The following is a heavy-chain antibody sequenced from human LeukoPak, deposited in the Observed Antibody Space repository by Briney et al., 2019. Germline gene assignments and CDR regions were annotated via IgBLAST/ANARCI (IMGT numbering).Heavy chain of an antibody. Sequence: GGSLRLSCAASGFTFSSYAMSWVRQAPGKGLEWVSDINGSGGSTYYADSVKGRFTISRDNAKNSLYLQMNSLRAEDTAVYYCARVHGSYYGSGSYYTSAYYFDYWGQGTLVTVSS. J-gene: IGHJ4*02. V-gene: IGHV3-23*01. D-gene: IGHD3-10*01. CDR2: INGSGGST. CDR3: ARVHGSYYGSGSYYTSAYYFDY. CDR1: GFTFSSYA.